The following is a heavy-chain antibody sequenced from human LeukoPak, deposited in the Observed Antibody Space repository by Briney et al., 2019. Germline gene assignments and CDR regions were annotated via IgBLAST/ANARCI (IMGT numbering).Heavy chain of an antibody. CDR2: IIPIFGTA. V-gene: IGHV1-69*05. CDR3: ARDLGQQLVWEY. Sequence: SSVKVSCQASGGTFSSYAISWVRQAPGQGFEWMGRIIPIFGTANYAQKFQGRVTITTDESTSTAYMELSSLRSEDTAVYYCARDLGQQLVWEYWGQGTLVTVSS. D-gene: IGHD6-13*01. J-gene: IGHJ4*02. CDR1: GGTFSSYA.